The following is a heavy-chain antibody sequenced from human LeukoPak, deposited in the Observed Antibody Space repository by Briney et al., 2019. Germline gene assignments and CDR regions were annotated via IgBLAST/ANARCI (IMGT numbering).Heavy chain of an antibody. Sequence: SETLSLTCTVSGGFLSSYYWSWIRQPAGKGLEWIGRIYTSGSTNYNPSLKSRVTMSVDTSKNQFSLKLSSVTAADTAVYYCARNPYPEGSGWLRNYYYGMDVWGQGTTVTVSS. D-gene: IGHD6-19*01. V-gene: IGHV4-4*07. CDR3: ARNPYPEGSGWLRNYYYGMDV. CDR2: IYTSGST. CDR1: GGFLSSYY. J-gene: IGHJ6*02.